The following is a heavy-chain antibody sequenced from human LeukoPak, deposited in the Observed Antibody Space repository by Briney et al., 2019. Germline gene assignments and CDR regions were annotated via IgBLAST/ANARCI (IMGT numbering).Heavy chain of an antibody. CDR1: GGSFSGYY. CDR2: IYTSGST. D-gene: IGHD5-18*01. V-gene: IGHV4-4*07. Sequence: SETLSLTCAVYGGSFSGYYWSWIRQPAGKGLEWIGRIYTSGSTNYNPSLKSRITISVDTSKNLFSLKLNSVTAADTAVYYCARENPPWIQGPSSHDYWGQGTLVTVSS. J-gene: IGHJ4*02. CDR3: ARENPPWIQGPSSHDY.